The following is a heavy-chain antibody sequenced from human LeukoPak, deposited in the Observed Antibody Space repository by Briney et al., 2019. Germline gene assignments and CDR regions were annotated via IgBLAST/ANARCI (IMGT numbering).Heavy chain of an antibody. CDR3: ARGYNGYVGWFDH. D-gene: IGHD5-24*01. CDR1: GGSFSGYY. CDR2: INHSGST. J-gene: IGHJ5*02. Sequence: SETLSLTCAVYGGSFSGYYWSWIRQPPGKGLEWIGEINHSGSTNYNPSLKSRLTISVDTSKNHFSLKLNSVTTADTAVYYCARGYNGYVGWFDHWGQGTLVTVSS. V-gene: IGHV4-34*01.